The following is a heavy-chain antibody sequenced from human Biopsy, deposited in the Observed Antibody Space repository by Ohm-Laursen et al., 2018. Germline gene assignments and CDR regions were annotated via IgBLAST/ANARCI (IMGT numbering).Heavy chain of an antibody. V-gene: IGHV3-73*01. D-gene: IGHD3-10*01. J-gene: IGHJ4*02. Sequence: SLRLSCTATGFTYSASAVHWVRQASGKGLEWVGRIRSKAKSYAPAYAASVTGRFTISRDDSKNTTYLQMNSLKTEDTAVYYCPLEGAGFDNWGQGTLVTVSS. CDR3: PLEGAGFDN. CDR1: GFTYSASA. CDR2: IRSKAKSYAP.